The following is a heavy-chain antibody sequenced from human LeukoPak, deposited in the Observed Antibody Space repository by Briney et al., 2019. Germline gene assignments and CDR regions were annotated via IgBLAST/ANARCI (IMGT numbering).Heavy chain of an antibody. CDR3: ARVVPAADY. Sequence: PGGSLRLSCAASGFTFSSYAMSWVRQAPGKRLEWVSAISGSGGSTHYADPVKGRLTISRDKSKNTLYLQMNSLRVEDTAVYYCARVVPAADYWGQGTLVTVSS. V-gene: IGHV3-23*01. D-gene: IGHD2-2*01. CDR1: GFTFSSYA. CDR2: ISGSGGST. J-gene: IGHJ4*02.